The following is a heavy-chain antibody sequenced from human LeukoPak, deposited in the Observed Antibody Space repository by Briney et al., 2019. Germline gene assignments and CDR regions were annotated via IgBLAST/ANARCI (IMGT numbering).Heavy chain of an antibody. D-gene: IGHD2-2*02. J-gene: IGHJ4*02. CDR3: ARGRDIVVVPAAIGY. V-gene: IGHV1-2*02. CDR1: GYTLTELS. CDR2: INPNSGGT. Sequence: ASVKVSCKVSGYTLTELSMHWVRQAPGQGLEWMGWINPNSGGTNYAQKFQGRVTMTRDTSISTTYMELSRLRSDDTAVYYCARGRDIVVVPAAIGYWGQGTLVTVSS.